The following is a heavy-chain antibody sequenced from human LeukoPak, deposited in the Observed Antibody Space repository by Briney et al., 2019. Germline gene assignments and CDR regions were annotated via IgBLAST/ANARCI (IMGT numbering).Heavy chain of an antibody. CDR1: GYSISSGYY. Sequence: PSETLSLTCAVSGYSISSGYYWGWIRQPPGKGLEWIGSIYHSGSTYYNPSLKSRVTISVDTSKNQFSLKLSSVTAADTAVYYCATWDSGRYSQIDNWGQGTLVTVSS. CDR3: ATWDSGRYSQIDN. D-gene: IGHD1-26*01. J-gene: IGHJ4*02. V-gene: IGHV4-38-2*01. CDR2: IYHSGST.